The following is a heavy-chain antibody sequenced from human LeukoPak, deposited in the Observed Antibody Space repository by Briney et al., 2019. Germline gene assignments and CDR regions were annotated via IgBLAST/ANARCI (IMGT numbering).Heavy chain of an antibody. D-gene: IGHD1-14*01. J-gene: IGHJ3*02. CDR2: ISGSGDTT. CDR1: GFTFSSYA. CDR3: ARDRTLAGDAFDI. V-gene: IGHV3-23*01. Sequence: GGSLRLSCAASGFTFSSYAMGWVRQAPGKGLEWVSTISGSGDTTYYADSVKGRFTISRDNAKNSLYLQMNSLRAEDTALYYCARDRTLAGDAFDIWGQGTMVTVSS.